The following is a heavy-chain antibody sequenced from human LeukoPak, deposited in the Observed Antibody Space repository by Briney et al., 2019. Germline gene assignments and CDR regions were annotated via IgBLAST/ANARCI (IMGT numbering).Heavy chain of an antibody. CDR3: AFGYSYGYSAFDI. CDR2: ISRSSSYI. D-gene: IGHD5-18*01. CDR1: GFTFRSYS. J-gene: IGHJ3*02. V-gene: IGHV3-21*01. Sequence: GGSLRLSCAASGFTFRSYSMNWVRKAPGKGLEWVSSISRSSSYIYYADSVKGRFTISRDNAKNSLYLQMNSLRAEDTAVYYCAFGYSYGYSAFDIWGQGTMVTVSS.